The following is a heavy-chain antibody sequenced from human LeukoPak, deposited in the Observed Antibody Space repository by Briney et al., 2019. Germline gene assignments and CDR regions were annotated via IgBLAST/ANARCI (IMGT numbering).Heavy chain of an antibody. CDR2: IKSKTDGGTT. CDR3: TTGEFLEWLLYFDY. V-gene: IGHV3-15*01. Sequence: GGPLRLSCAASGFTFSNAWMSWVRQAPGKGLEWVGRIKSKTDGGTTDYAAPVKGRFTISRDDSKNTLYLQMNSLKTEDTAVYYCTTGEFLEWLLYFDYWGQGTLVTVSS. D-gene: IGHD3-3*01. J-gene: IGHJ4*02. CDR1: GFTFSNAW.